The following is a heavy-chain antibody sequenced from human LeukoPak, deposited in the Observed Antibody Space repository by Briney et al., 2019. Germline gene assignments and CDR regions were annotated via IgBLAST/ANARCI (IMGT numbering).Heavy chain of an antibody. CDR2: ISSSGGST. V-gene: IGHV3-23*01. CDR3: AKDLVTGSLDY. D-gene: IGHD3-10*01. J-gene: IGHJ4*02. Sequence: HTGGSLRLSCAASGFTFSGYAMTWVRQAPGKGLEWVSSISSSGGSTYYADSVKGRFTISRDNSKNTLYLQMNSLRAEDTAIYYCAKDLVTGSLDYWGQGTLVTVSS. CDR1: GFTFSGYA.